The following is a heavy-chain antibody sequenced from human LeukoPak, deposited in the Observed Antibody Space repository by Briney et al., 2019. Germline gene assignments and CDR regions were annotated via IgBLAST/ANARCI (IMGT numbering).Heavy chain of an antibody. J-gene: IGHJ4*02. CDR2: ISYDGSNK. V-gene: IGHV3-30-3*01. CDR1: GFTFSSYA. D-gene: IGHD6-19*01. CDR3: ARDAKRRQWLADTDY. Sequence: GGSLRLSCAASGFTFSSYAMHWVRQAPGKGLEWVAVISYDGSNKYYADSVKGRFTISRDNSKNTLYLQMNSLRAEDTAVYYCARDAKRRQWLADTDYWGQGTLVTVSS.